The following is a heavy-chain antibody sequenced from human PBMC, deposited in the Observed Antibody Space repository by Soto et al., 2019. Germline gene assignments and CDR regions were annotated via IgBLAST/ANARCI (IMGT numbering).Heavy chain of an antibody. V-gene: IGHV3-23*01. CDR1: GFTFSSYA. J-gene: IGHJ6*02. Sequence: RLSCAASGFTFSSYAMSWVRQAPGKGLEWVSAISGSGGSTYYADSVKGRFTISRDNSKNTLYLQMNSLRAEDTAVYYCAKAKYNWNSYYYYGMDVWGQGTTVTVSS. D-gene: IGHD1-7*01. CDR3: AKAKYNWNSYYYYGMDV. CDR2: ISGSGGST.